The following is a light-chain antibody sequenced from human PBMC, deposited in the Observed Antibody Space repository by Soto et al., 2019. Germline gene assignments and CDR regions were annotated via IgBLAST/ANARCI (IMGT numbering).Light chain of an antibody. V-gene: IGKV1-39*01. Sequence: DIQMTQSPSSLSASVGDRVTITCRASQAIRNDVGWYQQKPGKDPKRLIYVASSLQSGVPSRFSGSGSGTDFTLTISSLQPEDFATYYCQQSYSTLITFGQGTRLEIK. CDR1: QAIRND. J-gene: IGKJ5*01. CDR2: VAS. CDR3: QQSYSTLIT.